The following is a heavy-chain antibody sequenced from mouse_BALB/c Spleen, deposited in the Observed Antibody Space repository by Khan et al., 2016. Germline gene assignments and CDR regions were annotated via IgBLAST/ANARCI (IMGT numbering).Heavy chain of an antibody. V-gene: IGHV4-1*02. CDR1: GFDFSRYW. Sequence: EVKLLESGGGLVQPGGSLKLSCAASGFDFSRYWMSWVRQAPGKGLEWIGEINPDSSTINYTPSLKDKFIISRDNAKNTLYLQMSKVRSEDTPFFYCSTLHYFGWFAYWCHGTLLPVSA. CDR2: INPDSSTI. CDR3: STLHYFGWFAY. D-gene: IGHD1-2*01. J-gene: IGHJ3*01.